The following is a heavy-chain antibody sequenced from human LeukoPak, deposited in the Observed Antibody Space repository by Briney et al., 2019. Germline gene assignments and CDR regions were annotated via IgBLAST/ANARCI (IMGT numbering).Heavy chain of an antibody. CDR1: GVSISSDDYF. J-gene: IGHJ4*02. CDR3: ARQLPFTMVRGVRTSRFDY. V-gene: IGHV4-39*01. CDR2: INHSGST. Sequence: SETLSLTCTVSGVSISSDDYFWGWIRQSPGKGLEWIGEINHSGSTNYNPSLKSRVTISVDTSKNQFSLKLSSVTAADTAVYYCARQLPFTMVRGVRTSRFDYWGQGTLVTVSS. D-gene: IGHD3-10*01.